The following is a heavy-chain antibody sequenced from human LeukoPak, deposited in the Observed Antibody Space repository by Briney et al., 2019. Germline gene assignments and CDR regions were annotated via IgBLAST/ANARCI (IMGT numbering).Heavy chain of an antibody. D-gene: IGHD4-17*01. Sequence: GGSLRLSCAASGSTFSSYNINWVRQAPGKGLEWVSYISSGSGTIYYADSVKGRFTISRDNAKNSLFLQMNSLRAEDTAVYYCAALRGLQNWYFDLWGRGTLVTVPS. CDR3: AALRGLQNWYFDL. CDR2: ISSGSGTI. V-gene: IGHV3-48*01. CDR1: GSTFSSYN. J-gene: IGHJ2*01.